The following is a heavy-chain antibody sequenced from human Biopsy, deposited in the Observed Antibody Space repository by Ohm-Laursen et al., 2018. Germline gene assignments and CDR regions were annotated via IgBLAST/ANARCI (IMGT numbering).Heavy chain of an antibody. CDR3: ARGVPHYDGSGFPLAGYWYFDL. V-gene: IGHV4-31*01. J-gene: IGHJ2*01. CDR2: ISYSGTT. Sequence: TLSLTCTVSGDSINSSYWSWIRQHPGKGLEWIGLISYSGTTFYNPSLESLLTISIDTSKNHFSLNLRSVTAADTAVYYCARGVPHYDGSGFPLAGYWYFDLWGRGTLVTVSS. CDR1: GDSINSSY. D-gene: IGHD3-22*01.